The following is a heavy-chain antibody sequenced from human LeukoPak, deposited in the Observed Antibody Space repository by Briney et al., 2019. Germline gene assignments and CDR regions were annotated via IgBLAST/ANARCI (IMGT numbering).Heavy chain of an antibody. CDR2: IIPIFGTA. Sequence: ASVKVSCKASGGTFSSYAINWVRQAPGQGLEWMGGIIPIFGTANYAQKFQGRVTITADESTSTAYMELSSLRSEDTAVYYCARDHDYGGNREAFDIWGQGTMVTVSS. D-gene: IGHD4-23*01. CDR1: GGTFSSYA. J-gene: IGHJ3*02. V-gene: IGHV1-69*13. CDR3: ARDHDYGGNREAFDI.